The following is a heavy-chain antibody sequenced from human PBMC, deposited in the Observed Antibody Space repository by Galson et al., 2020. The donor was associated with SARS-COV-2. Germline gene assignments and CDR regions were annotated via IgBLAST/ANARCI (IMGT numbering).Heavy chain of an antibody. CDR3: AKDREIVVVVGGWSFFGY. V-gene: IGHV3-23*01. CDR2: ISGSGCST. CDR1: GFTFSSYA. J-gene: IGHJ4*02. D-gene: IGHD2-15*01. Sequence: GESLKISCAASGFTFSSYAMSWVRQAPRKGLEWVPAISGSGCSTYYADSVKGRFTISRDNSKNTLYLQMNSLRAEDTAVYYCAKDREIVVVVGGWSFFGYWGQGTLVTGSS.